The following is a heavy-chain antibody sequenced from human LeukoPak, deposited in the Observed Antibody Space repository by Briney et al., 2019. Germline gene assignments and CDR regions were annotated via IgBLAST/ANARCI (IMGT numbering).Heavy chain of an antibody. J-gene: IGHJ4*02. CDR3: ARIVGATNYFDY. V-gene: IGHV1-46*01. Sequence: ASVKVSCKASGYAFSTYYMHWMRQAPGQGLEWMGIINSSGGSTSHAQKFQGRVTMTRDTSTSTVYMELSSLRSEDTAVYYCARIVGATNYFDYWGQGTLVTVSS. CDR1: GYAFSTYY. CDR2: INSSGGST. D-gene: IGHD1-26*01.